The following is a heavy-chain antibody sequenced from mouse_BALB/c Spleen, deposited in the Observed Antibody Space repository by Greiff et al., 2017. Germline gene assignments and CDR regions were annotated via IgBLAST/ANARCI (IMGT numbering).Heavy chain of an antibody. J-gene: IGHJ3*01. V-gene: IGHV1-87*01. Sequence: VKLMESGAELARPGASVKLSCKASGYTFTSYWMQWVKQRPGQGLEWIGAIYPGDGDTRCTQKFKGKATLTADKSSSTAYMQLSSLASEDSAVYYCATGNYGAFAYWGQGTLVTVSA. D-gene: IGHD2-1*01. CDR2: IYPGDGDT. CDR3: ATGNYGAFAY. CDR1: GYTFTSYW.